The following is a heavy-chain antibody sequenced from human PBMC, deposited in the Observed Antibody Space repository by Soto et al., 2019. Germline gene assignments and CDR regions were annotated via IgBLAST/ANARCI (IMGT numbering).Heavy chain of an antibody. V-gene: IGHV3-7*01. CDR3: ARDYRGRNGGYRMCDY. D-gene: IGHD3-16*02. Sequence: EVQLVESGGGLVQPGGSLRLSCAASGFTFSSYWMSWVRQAPGKGLEWVANIKQDGSEKYYVDSVKGRFTISRDNAKNSQHLQMNSLRSEDTAGYYWARDYRGRNGGYRMCDYWGQGTLVTVSS. J-gene: IGHJ4*02. CDR1: GFTFSSYW. CDR2: IKQDGSEK.